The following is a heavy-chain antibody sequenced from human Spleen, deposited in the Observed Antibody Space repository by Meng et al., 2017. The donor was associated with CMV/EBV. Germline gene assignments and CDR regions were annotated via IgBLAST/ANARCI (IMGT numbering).Heavy chain of an antibody. CDR1: GFTFSNYG. CDR3: ASPPYCSSTSCYRGPYYYGMDV. D-gene: IGHD2-2*02. CDR2: IRYHGKNT. V-gene: IGHV3-30*02. J-gene: IGHJ6*02. Sequence: GGSLRLSCAASGFTFSNYGIHWVRQAPGKGLEWVAFIRYHGKNTFYADSVKGRFTISRDNSKNTLYLQMNSLRAEDTAVYYCASPPYCSSTSCYRGPYYYGMDVWGQGTTVTVSS.